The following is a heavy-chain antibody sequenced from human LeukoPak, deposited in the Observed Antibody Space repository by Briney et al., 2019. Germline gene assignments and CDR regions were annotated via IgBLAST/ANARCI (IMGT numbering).Heavy chain of an antibody. CDR3: AGVIAAAFTFDY. CDR1: GGSISSGGYY. V-gene: IGHV4-30-2*01. CDR2: IYHSGST. D-gene: IGHD6-13*01. J-gene: IGHJ4*02. Sequence: PSQTLSLICTVSGGSISSGGYYWSWIRQPPGKGLEWIGYIYHSGSTYYNPSLKSRVTISVDRSKNQFSLKLSSVTAADTAVYYCAGVIAAAFTFDYWGQGTLVTVSS.